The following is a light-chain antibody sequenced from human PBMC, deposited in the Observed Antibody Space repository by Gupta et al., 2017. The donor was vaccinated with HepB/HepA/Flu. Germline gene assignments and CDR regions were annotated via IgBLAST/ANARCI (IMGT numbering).Light chain of an antibody. CDR2: GAS. J-gene: IGKJ2*01. Sequence: EIVLTQSPDTLSLSPGERATLSCRASQFVDSGYSAWYQPKPGLAPTLLIYGASTRATGIPDRFSGSGSKTDFTLTISRLEPEDFAVYYCQQCGSSPYTFGQGTNLEVK. V-gene: IGKV3-20*01. CDR3: QQCGSSPYT. CDR1: QFVDSGY.